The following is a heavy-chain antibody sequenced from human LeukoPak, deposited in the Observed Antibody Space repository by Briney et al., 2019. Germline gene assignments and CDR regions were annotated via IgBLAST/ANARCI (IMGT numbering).Heavy chain of an antibody. J-gene: IGHJ4*02. CDR3: APDHGGY. CDR2: IWYDGSNT. V-gene: IGHV3-33*08. CDR1: GFTISNYA. D-gene: IGHD3-16*01. Sequence: GGSLRLSCAASGFTISNYALSWVRQAPGKGLEWVAIIWYDGSNTYYADSVKGRFTISRDNSKNTLFLQMNSVRAEDTAVYYCAPDHGGYWGQGTLVTVSS.